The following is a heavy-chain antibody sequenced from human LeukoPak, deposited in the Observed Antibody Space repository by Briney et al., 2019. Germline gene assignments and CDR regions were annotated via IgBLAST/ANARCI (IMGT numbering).Heavy chain of an antibody. CDR3: ARPPSWSDASTFRAFNI. V-gene: IGHV4-38-2*02. CDR1: GYSICDGYY. J-gene: IGHJ3*02. Sequence: PSETLSLTGTVSGYSICDGYYWGWTRRPPGKGLGLIGSVYHGGNTYYEPSLKRRVTISVDTSKHEFSLKLSSVTAADTAVYYCARPPSWSDASTFRAFNIWGRGTMVTVSS. CDR2: VYHGGNT. D-gene: IGHD3-3*01.